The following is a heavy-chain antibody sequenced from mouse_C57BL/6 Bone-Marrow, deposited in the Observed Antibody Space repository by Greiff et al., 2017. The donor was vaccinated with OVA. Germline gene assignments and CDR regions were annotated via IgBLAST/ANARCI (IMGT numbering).Heavy chain of an antibody. V-gene: IGHV1-81*01. CDR1: GYTFTSYG. J-gene: IGHJ3*01. CDR2: IYPRSGNT. Sequence: VKLQQSGAELARPGASVKLSCKASGYTFTSYGISWVKQRTGQGLEWIGEIYPRSGNTYYNEKFKGKATLTADKSSSTAYMELRSLTSEDSAVYFCARRGRPFFAYWGQGTLVTVSA. CDR3: ARRGRPFFAY.